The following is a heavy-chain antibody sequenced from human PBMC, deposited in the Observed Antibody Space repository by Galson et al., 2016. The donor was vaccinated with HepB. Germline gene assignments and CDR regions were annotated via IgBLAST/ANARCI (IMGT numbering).Heavy chain of an antibody. V-gene: IGHV3-48*02. D-gene: IGHD6-6*01. Sequence: SLRLSCAGFGFTFSRSGLNWVRQAPGKGLQWISYISSSISTIYYADSVKGRFTISRDSAKNSVYLQMNRLRDDDTSVYYCARELVRSAFDLWGQGTLVTVSS. J-gene: IGHJ3*01. CDR2: ISSSISTI. CDR3: ARELVRSAFDL. CDR1: GFTFSRSG.